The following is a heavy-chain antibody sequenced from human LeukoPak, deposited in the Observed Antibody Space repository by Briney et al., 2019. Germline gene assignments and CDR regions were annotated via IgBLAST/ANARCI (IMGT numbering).Heavy chain of an antibody. J-gene: IGHJ3*02. V-gene: IGHV5-10-1*01. CDR2: IDPSDSYT. Sequence: GESLRISCKGSGYSFTSYWISWVRQMPGKGLEWMGRIDPSDSYTNYSPSFQGHVTISADKSISTAYLQWSGLKASDTAMYYCARALGAAGFPDAFDIWGQGTMVTVSS. CDR1: GYSFTSYW. D-gene: IGHD6-13*01. CDR3: ARALGAAGFPDAFDI.